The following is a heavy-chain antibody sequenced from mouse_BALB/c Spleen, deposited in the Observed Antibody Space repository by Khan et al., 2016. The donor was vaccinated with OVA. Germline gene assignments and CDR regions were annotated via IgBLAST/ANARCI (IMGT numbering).Heavy chain of an antibody. Sequence: QVTLKESGPGILQPSQTLSLTCSFSGFSLSTSGMGVSGIRQPAGKGLEWLAHFYWDDEKRYNPSLKSRLTNSKDTSRNQVLLKITSVDTADTATYYCVRRAYFNGSVYFDYWGQGTTLTVSS. CDR3: VRRAYFNGSVYFDY. D-gene: IGHD1-1*01. V-gene: IGHV8-12*01. CDR1: GFSLSTSGMG. J-gene: IGHJ2*01. CDR2: FYWDDEK.